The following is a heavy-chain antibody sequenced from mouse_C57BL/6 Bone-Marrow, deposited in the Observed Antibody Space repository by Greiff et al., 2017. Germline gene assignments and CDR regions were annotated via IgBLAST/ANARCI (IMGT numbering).Heavy chain of an antibody. CDR3: ATRGYDYDWFAY. J-gene: IGHJ3*01. D-gene: IGHD2-4*01. CDR2: INSDGGST. V-gene: IGHV5-2*01. CDR1: EYEFPSHD. Sequence: EVQVVESGGGLVQPGESLKLSCESNEYEFPSHDMSWVRKTPEKRLELVAAINSDGGSTYYPDTMERRFIISRDNTKKTLYLQMSSLRSEDTALYYCATRGYDYDWFAYWGQGTLVTVSA.